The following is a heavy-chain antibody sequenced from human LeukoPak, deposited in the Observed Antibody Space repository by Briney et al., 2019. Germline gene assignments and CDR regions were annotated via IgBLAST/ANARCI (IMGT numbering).Heavy chain of an antibody. Sequence: GASVKVSCKASGYTFTSYYMHWVRQAPGRGLEWMGWINPNSGGTNYAQKFQGRVTMTRDTSISTAYMELSRLRSDDTAVYYCARGYSGYDRTPYYYGMDVWGQGTTVTVSS. D-gene: IGHD5-12*01. CDR3: ARGYSGYDRTPYYYGMDV. V-gene: IGHV1-2*02. CDR2: INPNSGGT. J-gene: IGHJ6*02. CDR1: GYTFTSYY.